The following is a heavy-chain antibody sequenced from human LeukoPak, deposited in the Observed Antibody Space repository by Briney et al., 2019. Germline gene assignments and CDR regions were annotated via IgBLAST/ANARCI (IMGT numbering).Heavy chain of an antibody. J-gene: IGHJ4*02. CDR3: ARGVRIEGSGSYEGPFFDY. D-gene: IGHD3-10*01. CDR2: INPSGGSA. V-gene: IGHV1-46*01. CDR1: GYTFTSYY. Sequence: ASVKVSCKASGYTFTSYYMHWVRQAPGQGLEWMGIINPSGGSASYAQKLQGRVTMIRDTSTSTVYMELSSLRSEDTAVYYCARGVRIEGSGSYEGPFFDYWGQGTLVTVSS.